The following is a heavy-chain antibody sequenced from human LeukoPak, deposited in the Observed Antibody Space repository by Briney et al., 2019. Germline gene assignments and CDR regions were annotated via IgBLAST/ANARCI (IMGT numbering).Heavy chain of an antibody. V-gene: IGHV3-11*01. D-gene: IGHD4-23*01. CDR2: ITNGGSTI. CDR1: GFTFSDYN. J-gene: IGHJ6*02. Sequence: GGSLRLSCAASGFTFSDYNMNWVRQAPGKGLEWVSYITNGGSTIHHADSVKGRFTISRDNAKKTLYLQMNSLRAEDTAVYYCARSIGMTGGGVDVWGQGTTVTVSS. CDR3: ARSIGMTGGGVDV.